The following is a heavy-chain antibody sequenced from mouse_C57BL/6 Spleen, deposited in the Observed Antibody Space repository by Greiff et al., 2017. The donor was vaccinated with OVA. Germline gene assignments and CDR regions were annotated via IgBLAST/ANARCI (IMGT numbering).Heavy chain of an antibody. Sequence: VQLQESGPELVKPGASVKISCKASGYAFSSSWMNWVKQRPGKGLEWIGRIYPGDGDTNYNGKFKGKATLTADKSSSTAYMQLSSLTSEDSAVYFCARNRKGGDYAMDYWGQGTSVTVSS. V-gene: IGHV1-82*01. CDR2: IYPGDGDT. J-gene: IGHJ4*01. CDR1: GYAFSSSW. CDR3: ARNRKGGDYAMDY. D-gene: IGHD3-3*01.